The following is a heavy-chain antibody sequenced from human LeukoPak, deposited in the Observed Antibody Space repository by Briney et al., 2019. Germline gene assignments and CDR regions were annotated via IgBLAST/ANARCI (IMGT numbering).Heavy chain of an antibody. CDR3: AKDLLNYGDPPKDAFDI. CDR1: GFTFSSYA. J-gene: IGHJ3*02. Sequence: GGSLRLSCAASGFTFSSYAMSWVRQAPGKGLEWVSAISGSGGSTYYADSVKGRFTISRDNSKNTLYLQMNSLRAEDTAVYYCAKDLLNYGDPPKDAFDIWGQGTMVTVSS. D-gene: IGHD4-17*01. V-gene: IGHV3-23*01. CDR2: ISGSGGST.